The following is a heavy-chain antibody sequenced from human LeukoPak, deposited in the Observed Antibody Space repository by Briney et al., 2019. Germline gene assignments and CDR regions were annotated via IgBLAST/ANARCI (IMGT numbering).Heavy chain of an antibody. D-gene: IGHD4/OR15-4a*01. Sequence: GGSLRLSCTASGFTSSAFSMNWFRKAPGKGLEWVSSISRRSRHVYYAGSVKGRFTISRDNAKNSLYLQMNSLRAEDMAVYFCVRDLMGSGATTAYLHHWGPGTLVTVSS. CDR2: ISRRSRHV. CDR3: VRDLMGSGATTAYLHH. J-gene: IGHJ1*01. V-gene: IGHV3-21*01. CDR1: GFTSSAFS.